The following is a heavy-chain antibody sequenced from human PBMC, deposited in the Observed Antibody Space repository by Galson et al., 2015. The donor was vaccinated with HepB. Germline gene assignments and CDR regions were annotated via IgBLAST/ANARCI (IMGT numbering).Heavy chain of an antibody. CDR2: INPGNGDT. Sequence: SVKVSCKVSGYTFNTYTMHWVRQAPGQRLEWMGWINPGNGDTKYSQKFQGRVTITRDTSASTAYMELSSLRSEDTAVYYCARLQRYCSGGSCYSGIDYWGQGTLVTVSS. J-gene: IGHJ4*02. V-gene: IGHV1-3*01. CDR3: ARLQRYCSGGSCYSGIDY. CDR1: GYTFNTYT. D-gene: IGHD2-15*01.